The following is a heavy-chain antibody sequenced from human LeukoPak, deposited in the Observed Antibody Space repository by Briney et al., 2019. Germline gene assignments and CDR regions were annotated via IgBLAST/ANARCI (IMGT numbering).Heavy chain of an antibody. CDR3: ASGLLMAGGTLDH. CDR2: LDTGGRTT. D-gene: IGHD6-19*01. CDR1: GFTFSSYW. V-gene: IGHV3-74*01. J-gene: IGHJ4*02. Sequence: PGGSLRLSCAASGFTFSSYWMHWVRQAPGEGLVWVSRLDTGGRTTTYADSVRGRFTISRDNAKDTLYLQMNSLRAEDTAVYYCASGLLMAGGTLDHWGRGTLVTVSS.